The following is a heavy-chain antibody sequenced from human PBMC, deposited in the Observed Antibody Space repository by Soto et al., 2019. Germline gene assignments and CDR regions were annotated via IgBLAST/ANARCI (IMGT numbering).Heavy chain of an antibody. V-gene: IGHV3-7*01. CDR2: INQDGNED. J-gene: IGHJ4*02. Sequence: GGSLRLSCAASGFTFSSYWMNWVRQAPGKGLEWVANINQDGNEDNLLDSVRGRFTISRDNAKNSLFLQMNSLRVDDTAVYYCARTGDGHHDFLDYWGQGALVTVSS. CDR3: ARTGDGHHDFLDY. D-gene: IGHD1-1*01. CDR1: GFTFSSYW.